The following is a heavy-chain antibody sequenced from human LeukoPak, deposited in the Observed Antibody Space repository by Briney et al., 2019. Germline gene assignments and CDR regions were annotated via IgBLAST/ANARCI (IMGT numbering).Heavy chain of an antibody. D-gene: IGHD1-14*01. CDR3: AGGSVNRYYFDY. Sequence: SETLSLTCAVYGGSFSGYYWSWIRQPPGKGLEWIGEINHSGSTNYNPSLKSRVTISVDTSKNQFSLKLSSVTAADTAVYYCAGGSVNRYYFDYWGQGTLVTVSS. V-gene: IGHV4-34*01. J-gene: IGHJ4*02. CDR2: INHSGST. CDR1: GGSFSGYY.